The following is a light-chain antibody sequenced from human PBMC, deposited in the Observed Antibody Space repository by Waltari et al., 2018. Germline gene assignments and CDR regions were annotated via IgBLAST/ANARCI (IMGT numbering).Light chain of an antibody. CDR3: QRYNSYPYT. J-gene: IGKJ2*01. CDR2: QAS. Sequence: DIQMTQSPSTLSASVGDRVPITCRASRTINSWLAWYQQKPGRAPQLLIYQASSLQSGVPSRFSGSGSGTEFTLTISSLQPEDFATYYCQRYNSYPYTFGQGTRLEIK. CDR1: RTINSW. V-gene: IGKV1-5*03.